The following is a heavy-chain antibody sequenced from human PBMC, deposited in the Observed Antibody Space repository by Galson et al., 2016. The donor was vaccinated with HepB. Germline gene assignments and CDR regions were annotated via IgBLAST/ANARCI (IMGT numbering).Heavy chain of an antibody. Sequence: SLRLSCAASGFTFSNAWMSWVRQAPGKGLEWVGHIKSKTDGGTTDYAAPVKGRFSISRDDSKNTLYLQMNSLKTEDTAVYYCTTAFNWNYGSYYYFYYGMDVWGKGTTVTDSS. CDR1: GFTFSNAW. CDR3: TTAFNWNYGSYYYFYYGMDV. D-gene: IGHD1-7*01. J-gene: IGHJ6*04. V-gene: IGHV3-15*01. CDR2: IKSKTDGGTT.